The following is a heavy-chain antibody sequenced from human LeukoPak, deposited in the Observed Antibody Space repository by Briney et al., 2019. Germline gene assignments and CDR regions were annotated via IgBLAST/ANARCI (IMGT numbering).Heavy chain of an antibody. V-gene: IGHV1-18*04. CDR1: GYTFTSYG. D-gene: IGHD4-17*01. CDR3: ARGEDYGDYFLGGRTPLFDY. Sequence: ASVKVSCKASGYTFTSYGISWVRQAPGQGLEWMGWISAYNGNTNYAQKLQGRVTMTTDTSTSTAYMELRSLRSDDTAVYYCARGEDYGDYFLGGRTPLFDYWGQGTLVTVSS. CDR2: ISAYNGNT. J-gene: IGHJ4*02.